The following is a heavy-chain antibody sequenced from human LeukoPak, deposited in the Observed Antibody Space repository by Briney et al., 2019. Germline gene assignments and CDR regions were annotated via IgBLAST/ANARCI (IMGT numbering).Heavy chain of an antibody. V-gene: IGHV1-18*01. CDR1: GYTFTSYG. D-gene: IGHD2-15*01. Sequence: ASVKVSCKASGYTFTSYGISWVRQAPGQGLEWMGWISAYNGNTNYAQKLQGRVTMTTDTSTSTAYMELRSLRSDDTAVYCCARDRWVVNWFDPWGQGTLVTVSS. CDR3: ARDRWVVNWFDP. J-gene: IGHJ5*02. CDR2: ISAYNGNT.